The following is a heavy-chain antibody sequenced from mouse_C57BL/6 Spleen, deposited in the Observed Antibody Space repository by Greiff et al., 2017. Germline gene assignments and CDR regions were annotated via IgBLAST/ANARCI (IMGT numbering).Heavy chain of an antibody. CDR1: GFTFSSYA. V-gene: IGHV5-4*01. CDR3: ARDECNYVSAWFAY. J-gene: IGHJ3*01. D-gene: IGHD2-1*01. CDR2: ISDGGSYT. Sequence: EVKLVESGGGLVKPGGSLKLSCAASGFTFSSYAMSWVRQTPEKRLEWVATISDGGSYTYYPDNVKGRFTISRDNAKNNLYLQMSHLKSEDTAMYYCARDECNYVSAWFAYWGQGTLVTVSA.